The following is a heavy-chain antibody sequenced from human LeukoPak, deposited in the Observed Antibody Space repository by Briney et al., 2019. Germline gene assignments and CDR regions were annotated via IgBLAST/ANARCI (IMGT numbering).Heavy chain of an antibody. V-gene: IGHV3-33*01. CDR2: IWYDGSNK. D-gene: IGHD3-9*01. CDR1: GFTFSSYG. Sequence: GGSLRLSCAASGFTFSSYGMHWVRQAPGEGLEWVAVIWYDGSNKYYADSVKGRFTISRDNSKNTLYLQMNSLRVEDSAVYYCARDENFEAKFFDYWGQGALVTVSS. CDR3: ARDENFEAKFFDY. J-gene: IGHJ4*02.